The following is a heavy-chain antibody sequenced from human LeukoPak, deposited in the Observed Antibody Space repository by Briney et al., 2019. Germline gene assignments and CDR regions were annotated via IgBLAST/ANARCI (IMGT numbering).Heavy chain of an antibody. CDR3: ARGYYDILTGSPGYYYGMDV. V-gene: IGHV3-7*01. Sequence: GGSLRLSCAASGFTFSSYWMSWVRQAQGKGLEWVANIKQDGSEKYYVDSVKGRFTISRDNAKNSLYLQMNSLRAEDTAVYYCARGYYDILTGSPGYYYGMDVWGQGTTVTVSS. J-gene: IGHJ6*02. CDR1: GFTFSSYW. CDR2: IKQDGSEK. D-gene: IGHD3-9*01.